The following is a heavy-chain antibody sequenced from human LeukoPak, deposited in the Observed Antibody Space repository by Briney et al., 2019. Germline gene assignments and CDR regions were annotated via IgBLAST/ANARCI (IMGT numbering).Heavy chain of an antibody. D-gene: IGHD3-10*02. CDR3: AELGITMIGGV. J-gene: IGHJ6*04. CDR2: ISSSGSTI. Sequence: YPGGSLRLSCAASGFTFSTYSMNWVRHAPGKGLEWVSYISSSGSTIYYADSVKGRFTISRDNAKNSLYLQMNSLRAEDTAVYYCAELGITMIGGVWGKGTTVTISS. V-gene: IGHV3-48*04. CDR1: GFTFSTYS.